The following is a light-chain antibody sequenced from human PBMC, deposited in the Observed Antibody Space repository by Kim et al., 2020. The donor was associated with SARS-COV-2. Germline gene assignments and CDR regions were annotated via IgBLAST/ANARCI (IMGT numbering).Light chain of an antibody. CDR1: QGISNC. CDR2: GAS. V-gene: IGKV1-17*03. J-gene: IGKJ4*01. Sequence: DIHMTQSPSAMSASVGDRVTITCRASQGISNCLAWFQQKPGKVPERLIYGASTLQSGVPSRFSGSASGTEFTLTINSLQPEDFATYYCRRCNDYPFIFGGGTKVDIK. CDR3: RRCNDYPFI.